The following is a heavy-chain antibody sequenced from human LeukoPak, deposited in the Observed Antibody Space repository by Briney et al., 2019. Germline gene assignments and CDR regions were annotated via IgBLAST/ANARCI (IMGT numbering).Heavy chain of an antibody. CDR3: AGDNSGSYEY. V-gene: IGHV1-2*06. Sequence: ASVKVSCKASGYTFTGYDLHWVRQAPGQGLEWMGRINPNSGGTTYPQRFQGRVTMTRDTSITTAYMELSRLRSDDTAMYYCAGDNSGSYEYWGQGTLVTVSS. CDR1: GYTFTGYD. CDR2: INPNSGGT. J-gene: IGHJ4*02. D-gene: IGHD1-26*01.